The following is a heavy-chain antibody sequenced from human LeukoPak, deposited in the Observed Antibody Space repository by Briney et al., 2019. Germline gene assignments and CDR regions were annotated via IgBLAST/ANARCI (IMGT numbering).Heavy chain of an antibody. Sequence: SETLSLTCTVSGGSISSYYWSWIRQPPGKGLEWIGYIYYSGSTNYNPSLKSRVTISVDTSKNQFSLKLSSVTAADTAVYYCARVRWATAMVTGPYFDYWGQGTLVTVSS. CDR1: GGSISSYY. CDR3: ARVRWATAMVTGPYFDY. V-gene: IGHV4-59*01. D-gene: IGHD5-18*01. J-gene: IGHJ4*02. CDR2: IYYSGST.